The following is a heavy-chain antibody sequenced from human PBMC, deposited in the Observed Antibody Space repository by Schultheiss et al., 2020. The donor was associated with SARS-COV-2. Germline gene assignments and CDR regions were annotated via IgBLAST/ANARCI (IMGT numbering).Heavy chain of an antibody. CDR3: VGAGGYSY. V-gene: IGHV3-NL1*01. CDR2: IYNDGRA. D-gene: IGHD3-10*01. CDR1: GFTFSSYG. J-gene: IGHJ4*02. Sequence: GGSLRLSCAASGFTFSSYGMHWVRQAPGKGLEWVSVIYNDGRAYYPDSVKGRFTISRDKSKNTLYLQISSLRDEDTAVYYCVGAGGYSYWGQGTLVTVSS.